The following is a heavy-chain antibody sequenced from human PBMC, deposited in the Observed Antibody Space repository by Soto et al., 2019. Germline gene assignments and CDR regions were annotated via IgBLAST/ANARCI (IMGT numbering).Heavy chain of an antibody. V-gene: IGHV3-23*01. CDR3: AKDGTAMIVEGWFDP. CDR2: ISGSGGST. Sequence: EVQLLESGGGLVQPGGSLRLSCAASGFTFSSYAMSWVRQAPGKGLEWVSAISGSGGSTYYADSVKGRFTISRDNSKNTLYLEMNSLRAEDTAVYYCAKDGTAMIVEGWFDPWGQGTLVTVSS. CDR1: GFTFSSYA. J-gene: IGHJ5*02. D-gene: IGHD3-22*01.